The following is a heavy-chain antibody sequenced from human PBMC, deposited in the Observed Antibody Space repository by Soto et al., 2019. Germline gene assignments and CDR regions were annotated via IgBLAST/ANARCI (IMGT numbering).Heavy chain of an antibody. Sequence: GGSLRLSCAASGFTFSSYAMSWVRQAPGKGLEWVSAISGSGGSTYYADSVKGRFTIYRDNSRNTVYLQMNSLRGDGTALYYCVKNSAWFHTWCQADLVTLSS. D-gene: IGHD3-10*01. CDR3: VKNSAWFHT. J-gene: IGHJ5*02. CDR1: GFTFSSYA. CDR2: ISGSGGST. V-gene: IGHV3-23*01.